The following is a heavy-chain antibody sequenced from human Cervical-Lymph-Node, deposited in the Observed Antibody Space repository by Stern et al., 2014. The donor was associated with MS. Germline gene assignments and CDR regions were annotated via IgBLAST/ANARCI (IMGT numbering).Heavy chain of an antibody. CDR3: ARAIFGVNTAAMAPDAFDS. CDR1: GVIVSKNY. V-gene: IGHV3-53*01. CDR2: IYTDGST. Sequence: EEQLLESGGGLIQPGGSLRLSCAAPGVIVSKNYMSWVRQAPGKGLECVSLIYTDGSTYYAGSVKGRFTISRDSSKNQLFLQMNSLRAEDTAMYYCARAIFGVNTAAMAPDAFDSWGQGTMVTVSS. J-gene: IGHJ3*01. D-gene: IGHD3-3*01.